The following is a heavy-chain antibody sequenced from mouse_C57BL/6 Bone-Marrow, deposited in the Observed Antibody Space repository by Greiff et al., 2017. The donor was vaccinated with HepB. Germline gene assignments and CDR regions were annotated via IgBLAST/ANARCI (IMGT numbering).Heavy chain of an antibody. D-gene: IGHD4-1*02. J-gene: IGHJ2*01. CDR1: GYAFSSSW. Sequence: VKVVESGPELVKPGASVKISCKASGYAFSSSWMNWVKQRPGKGLEWIGRIYPGDGDTNYNGKFKGKATLTADKSSSTAYMQLSSLTSEDSAVYFCASKGPTCPFDYWGQGTTLTVSS. CDR3: ASKGPTCPFDY. V-gene: IGHV1-82*01. CDR2: IYPGDGDT.